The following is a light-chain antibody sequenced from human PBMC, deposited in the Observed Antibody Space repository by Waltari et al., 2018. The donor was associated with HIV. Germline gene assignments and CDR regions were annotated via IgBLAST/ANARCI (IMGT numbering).Light chain of an antibody. CDR1: SSDIGAYNR. V-gene: IGLV2-18*02. CDR3: SSYTTSSTWV. Sequence: QSALTQPPSVSGSLGQSVTISCTGTSSDIGAYNRVSWYQQSPGTAPKLRIYEVTHRPSGVPVRFSGSKAGNTASLTISGLQADDEADYDCSSYTTSSTWVFGGGTKLTVL. CDR2: EVT. J-gene: IGLJ3*02.